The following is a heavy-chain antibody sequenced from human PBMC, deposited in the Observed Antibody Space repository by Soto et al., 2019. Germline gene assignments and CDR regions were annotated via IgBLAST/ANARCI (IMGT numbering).Heavy chain of an antibody. Sequence: QVQLVQSGAEVKKPGASVKVSCKASGYTFLSYGITWVRQAPGQGLEWMGGINPATGAAKYTQTFQGRVTMTRDTSTSTVFMELSGLTSEDTAVFYCARGGGVGVAGSAAFDMWGQGTLVTVSS. V-gene: IGHV1-18*01. CDR3: ARGGGVGVAGSAAFDM. CDR1: GYTFLSYG. CDR2: INPATGAA. J-gene: IGHJ3*02. D-gene: IGHD3-3*01.